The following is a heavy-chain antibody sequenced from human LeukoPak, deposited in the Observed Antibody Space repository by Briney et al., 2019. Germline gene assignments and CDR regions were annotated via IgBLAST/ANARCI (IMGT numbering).Heavy chain of an antibody. J-gene: IGHJ4*02. CDR3: ARLLGGTYYYFDF. CDR2: IYPGDSDT. CDR1: GYSFTSYW. V-gene: IGHV5-51*01. Sequence: PGESLKISCKGSGYSFTSYWIGWVRQMPGKGLEWMGTIYPGDSDTRYSPSFQGQVTISADKFRTTAYLQWSGLGAADTAMYYCARLLGGTYYYFDFWGQGTLVTASS. D-gene: IGHD1-7*01.